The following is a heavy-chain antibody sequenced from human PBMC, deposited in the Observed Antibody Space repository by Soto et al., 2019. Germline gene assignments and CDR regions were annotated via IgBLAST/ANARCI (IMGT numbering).Heavy chain of an antibody. CDR1: GFTFDDYG. J-gene: IGHJ4*02. CDR3: ARTSTHYYYDSSGYFDY. D-gene: IGHD3-22*01. Sequence: GGSLRLSCAASGFTFDDYGMSWVRQAPGKGLEWVSGINWNGGSTGYADSVKGRFTISRDNAKNSLYLQMNSLRAEDTALYYCARTSTHYYYDSSGYFDYWGQGTLVTVSS. V-gene: IGHV3-20*04. CDR2: INWNGGST.